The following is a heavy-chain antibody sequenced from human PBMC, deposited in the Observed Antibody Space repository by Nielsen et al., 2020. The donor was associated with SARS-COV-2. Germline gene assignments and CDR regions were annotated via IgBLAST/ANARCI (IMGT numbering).Heavy chain of an antibody. CDR1: GGSISSGSFS. D-gene: IGHD2-15*01. J-gene: IGHJ4*02. Sequence: SETLSLTCTVSGGSISSGSFSWGWIRQPPGKGLEWIGSLFDRGSTYYHPSLKSRVTISVDTSKSQFSLNLSSVTAADTAVYFCARLSSSRIWVVDDWGQGTLVTVSS. CDR2: LFDRGST. V-gene: IGHV4-39*07. CDR3: ARLSSSRIWVVDD.